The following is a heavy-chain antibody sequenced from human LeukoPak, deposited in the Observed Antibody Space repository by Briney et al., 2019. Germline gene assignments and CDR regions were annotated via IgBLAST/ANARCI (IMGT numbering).Heavy chain of an antibody. CDR2: IIPIFGTA. CDR3: ARSEYYDFWSGYKY. Sequence: GASVTVSCKASGGTFSSYAISWVRQAPGQGLEWMGGIIPIFGTANYAQKFQGRVTITTDESTSTAYMELSSLRSEDTAVYYCARSEYYDFWSGYKYWGQGTLVTVSS. D-gene: IGHD3-3*01. CDR1: GGTFSSYA. V-gene: IGHV1-69*05. J-gene: IGHJ4*02.